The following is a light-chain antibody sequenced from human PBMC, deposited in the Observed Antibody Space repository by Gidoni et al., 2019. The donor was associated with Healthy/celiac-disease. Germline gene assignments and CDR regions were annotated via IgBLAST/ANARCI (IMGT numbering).Light chain of an antibody. CDR3: QKYNSAPRT. CDR1: QGIRNY. V-gene: IGKV1-27*01. CDR2: AAS. Sequence: DIQMPQSPSSLSASVGDRVTITCRASQGIRNYLAWYQQKPGKVPKRLIYAASTLQSGVPSRFSGSGSGTDFTLTISSLQPEDVATDYWQKYNSAPRTFGQGTKVEIK. J-gene: IGKJ1*01.